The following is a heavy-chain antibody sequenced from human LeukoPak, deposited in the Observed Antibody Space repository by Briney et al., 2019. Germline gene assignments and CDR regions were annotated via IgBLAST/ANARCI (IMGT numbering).Heavy chain of an antibody. V-gene: IGHV4-34*01. CDR2: INHSRST. CDR3: ARVGSGYGDPAVDY. D-gene: IGHD4-17*01. J-gene: IGHJ4*02. Sequence: PSETLSLTCAVYGGSFSGYYWSWIRQPPGKGLEWIGEINHSRSTNYNPSLKSRVTISVDTSKNQFSLKLSSVTAADTAVYYCARVGSGYGDPAVDYWGQGTLVTVSS. CDR1: GGSFSGYY.